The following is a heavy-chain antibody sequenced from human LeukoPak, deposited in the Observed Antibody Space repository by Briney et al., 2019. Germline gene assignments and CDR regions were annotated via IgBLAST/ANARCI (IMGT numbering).Heavy chain of an antibody. CDR1: GGTFSSYA. D-gene: IGHD1-1*01. CDR2: IIPILGIA. Sequence: SVKVSCKASGGTFSSYAISWVRQAPGQGLEWMGRIIPILGIANYAQKFQGRVTITADKSTSTAYMELSSLRSEDTAVYYCARLGTPRDYYYGMDVWGQGTTVTVSS. CDR3: ARLGTPRDYYYGMDV. V-gene: IGHV1-69*04. J-gene: IGHJ6*02.